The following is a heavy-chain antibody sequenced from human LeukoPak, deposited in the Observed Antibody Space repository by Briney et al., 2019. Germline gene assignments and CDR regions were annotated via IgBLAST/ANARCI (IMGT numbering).Heavy chain of an antibody. Sequence: SVKVSCKASGGTFSSYAISWVRQAPGQGLEWMGRIIPILGIANYAQKFQGRVTITADKSTSTAYMELSSLRSEDTAVYYCAREGISRYYYDSSGYSNDAFDIWGQGTMVTVSS. CDR1: GGTFSSYA. CDR3: AREGISRYYYDSSGYSNDAFDI. CDR2: IIPILGIA. D-gene: IGHD3-22*01. J-gene: IGHJ3*02. V-gene: IGHV1-69*04.